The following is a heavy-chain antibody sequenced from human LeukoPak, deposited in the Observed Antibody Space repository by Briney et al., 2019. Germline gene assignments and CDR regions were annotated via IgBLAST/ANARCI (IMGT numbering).Heavy chain of an antibody. CDR2: IIPIFGTA. D-gene: IGHD2-15*01. CDR3: ARESAGGRDYHFDY. V-gene: IGHV1-69*13. CDR1: GGTFSSFA. Sequence: SVKVSCKASGGTFSSFAISWVRQAPGQGLEWMGGIIPIFGTANYAQKFQDRVTITADESTSTAYMELSSLRSEDTAVYYCARESAGGRDYHFDYWGQGTLVTVSS. J-gene: IGHJ4*02.